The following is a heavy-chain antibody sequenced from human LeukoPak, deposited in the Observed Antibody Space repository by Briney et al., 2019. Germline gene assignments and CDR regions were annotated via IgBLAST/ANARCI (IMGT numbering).Heavy chain of an antibody. J-gene: IGHJ5*02. CDR1: GGTFSSYT. V-gene: IGHV1-69*04. Sequence: GASVKVSCKASGGTFSSYTISWVRQAPGQGLEWMGRIIPILGIANYAQKFQGRVTITAGKSTSTAYMELSSLRSEDTAVYYCARESGYYSSTSCYTGIWFDPWGQGTLVTVSS. CDR3: ARESGYYSSTSCYTGIWFDP. D-gene: IGHD2-2*02. CDR2: IIPILGIA.